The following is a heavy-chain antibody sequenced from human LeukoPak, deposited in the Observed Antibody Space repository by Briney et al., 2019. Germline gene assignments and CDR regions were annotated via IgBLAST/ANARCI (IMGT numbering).Heavy chain of an antibody. J-gene: IGHJ4*02. CDR1: GFTLSSYP. V-gene: IGHV3-23*01. CDR3: ARETCSGGSCHPYYFDY. D-gene: IGHD2-15*01. CDR2: ISGSGSST. Sequence: GGSLRLSCAASGFTLSSYPMTWVRQAPGKGLEWVSTISGSGSSTYYADSVKGRFTISRDNSKNTLYLQMNSLRTEDTALYYCARETCSGGSCHPYYFDYWGQGTLVTVSS.